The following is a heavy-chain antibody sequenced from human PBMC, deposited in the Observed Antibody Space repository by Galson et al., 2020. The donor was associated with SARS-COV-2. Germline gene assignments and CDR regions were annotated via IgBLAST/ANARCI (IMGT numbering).Heavy chain of an antibody. CDR3: ARDEGGWSGYYPEPTNNWFDP. D-gene: IGHD3-3*01. CDR2: IYYSGST. Sequence: SETLSLTCTVSGGSISSSSYYWGWIRQPPGKGLEWIGSIYYSGSTYYNPSLKSRVTISVDTSKNQFSLKLSSVTAADTAVYYCARDEGGWSGYYPEPTNNWFDPWGQGTLVTVSS. J-gene: IGHJ5*02. V-gene: IGHV4-39*07. CDR1: GGSISSSSYY.